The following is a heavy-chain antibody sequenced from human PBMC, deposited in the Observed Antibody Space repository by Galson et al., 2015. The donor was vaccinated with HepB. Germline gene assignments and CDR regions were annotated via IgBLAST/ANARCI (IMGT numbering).Heavy chain of an antibody. D-gene: IGHD3-22*01. CDR1: GFTLSSYW. CDR3: ARYGDSSGYYYGDY. Sequence: SLRLSCAASGFTLSSYWMSWVRQAPGKGLEWVANIKQDGSEKYYVDSVKGRFTISRDNAKNSLYLQMNSLRAEDTAVYYCARYGDSSGYYYGDYWGQGTLVTVSS. CDR2: IKQDGSEK. V-gene: IGHV3-7*01. J-gene: IGHJ4*02.